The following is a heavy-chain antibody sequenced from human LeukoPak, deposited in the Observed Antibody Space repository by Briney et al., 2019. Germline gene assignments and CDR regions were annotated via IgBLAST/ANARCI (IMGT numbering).Heavy chain of an antibody. V-gene: IGHV3-7*04. CDR2: IKQDGSKK. CDR3: TRVGYIDEGIDY. J-gene: IGHJ4*02. CDR1: GFTFNTYT. D-gene: IGHD5-24*01. Sequence: GGSLRLSCAASGFTFNTYTMTWVRQAPGKGLEWVANIKQDGSKKSYVDSVKGRFTISRDNAKNSLYLQMNSLRAEDTAIYYCTRVGYIDEGIDYWGQGTLVTVSS.